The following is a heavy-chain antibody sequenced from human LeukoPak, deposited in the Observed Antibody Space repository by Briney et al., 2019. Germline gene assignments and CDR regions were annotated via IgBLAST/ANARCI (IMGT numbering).Heavy chain of an antibody. CDR3: ARIYYDFWSGENYYYHYMDV. D-gene: IGHD3-3*01. CDR1: GYTFSNYA. J-gene: IGHJ6*03. V-gene: IGHV1-18*01. Sequence: ASVKVSCKASGYTFSNYAIAWVRQAPGQGLEWMGWIGASNGNTNYPQKLQGRVTMTTDTSTTTAYMEVRSLRSYNTAVYYCARIYYDFWSGENYYYHYMDVWGKGTTVTVSS. CDR2: IGASNGNT.